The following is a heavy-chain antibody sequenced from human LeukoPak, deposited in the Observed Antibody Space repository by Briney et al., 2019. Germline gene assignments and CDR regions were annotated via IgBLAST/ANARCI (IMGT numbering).Heavy chain of an antibody. V-gene: IGHV3-7*03. J-gene: IGHJ4*02. CDR2: IKEDGSEK. D-gene: IGHD2-8*01. Sequence: PGRSLRLSCAASGFTFSSYAMHWVRQAPGKGLEWVANIKEDGSEKYYVDSVKGRFTISRDNAKNSVYLQMNSLRAEDTAVYYCVRDNGFWGQGTLVTVSS. CDR3: VRDNGF. CDR1: GFTFSSYA.